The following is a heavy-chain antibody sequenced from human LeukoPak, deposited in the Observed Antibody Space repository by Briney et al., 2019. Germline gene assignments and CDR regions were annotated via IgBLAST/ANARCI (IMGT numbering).Heavy chain of an antibody. J-gene: IGHJ5*02. V-gene: IGHV1-8*01. CDR2: MNPNSGNT. Sequence: ASVKVSCKASGYTFTSYDINWVRQATGQGLEWMGWMNPNSGNTGYAQKLQGRVTMTRNTSISTAYMELSSLRSEDTAVYYCAKRVVATIRRLGGNWFDPWGQGTLVTVSS. D-gene: IGHD5-12*01. CDR3: AKRVVATIRRLGGNWFDP. CDR1: GYTFTSYD.